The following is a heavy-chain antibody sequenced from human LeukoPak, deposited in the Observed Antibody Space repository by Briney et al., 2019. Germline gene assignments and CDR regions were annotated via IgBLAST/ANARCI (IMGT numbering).Heavy chain of an antibody. CDR2: ISSSSSAI. V-gene: IGHV3-48*02. Sequence: GGSLRLSCAASGFTFSSYSMNWVRQAPGKGLEWISYISSSSSAIYYADSVKGRSTISRDNAKNSLYLQMNSLRDENTAVYYCVRDHYYSFDYWGQGTLVTVSS. D-gene: IGHD2/OR15-2a*01. J-gene: IGHJ4*02. CDR1: GFTFSSYS. CDR3: VRDHYYSFDY.